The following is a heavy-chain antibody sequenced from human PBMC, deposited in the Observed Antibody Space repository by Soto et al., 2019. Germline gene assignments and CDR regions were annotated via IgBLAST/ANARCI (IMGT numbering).Heavy chain of an antibody. J-gene: IGHJ6*02. D-gene: IGHD3-3*01. CDR2: IWYDGSNK. Sequence: GGSLRLSCAASGFTFSSYGMHWVRQAPGKGLEWVAVIWYDGSNKYYADSVKGRFTISRDNSKNTLYLQMNSLRAEDTAVYYCARDLFGVVSPYYYYGMDVWGQGTMVTVSS. V-gene: IGHV3-33*01. CDR1: GFTFSSYG. CDR3: ARDLFGVVSPYYYYGMDV.